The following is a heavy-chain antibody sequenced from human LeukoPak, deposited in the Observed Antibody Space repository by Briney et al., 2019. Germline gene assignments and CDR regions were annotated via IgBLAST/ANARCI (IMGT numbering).Heavy chain of an antibody. Sequence: PSVTLSLTCTVSVGSIRPYFWSWLPQPPGKGREWIGYISYTGNTIYHPSLKSRVTISVDTSKNQFSLQLTSVTAADTAVYSGPRDDYRGVTTFDPWGQGTLVTASS. J-gene: IGHJ5*02. CDR2: ISYTGNT. V-gene: IGHV4-59*13. D-gene: IGHD3-10*01. CDR3: PRDDYRGVTTFDP. CDR1: VGSIRPYF.